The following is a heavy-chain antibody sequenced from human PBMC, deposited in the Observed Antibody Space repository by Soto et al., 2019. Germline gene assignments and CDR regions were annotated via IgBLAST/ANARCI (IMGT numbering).Heavy chain of an antibody. V-gene: IGHV3-33*01. J-gene: IGHJ3*02. CDR2: IWYDGSNK. D-gene: IGHD5-12*01. Sequence: GGSLRLSCAASGFTFSSYGMHWVRQAPGKGLEWVAVIWYDGSNKYYADSMKGRFTISRDNSKNTLYLQMNSLRAEDTAVYYCARERESGYDYAFDIWGQGTMVTVSS. CDR1: GFTFSSYG. CDR3: ARERESGYDYAFDI.